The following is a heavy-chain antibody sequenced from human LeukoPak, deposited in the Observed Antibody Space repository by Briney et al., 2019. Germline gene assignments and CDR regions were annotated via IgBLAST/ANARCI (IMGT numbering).Heavy chain of an antibody. J-gene: IGHJ4*02. Sequence: SETLSLTCTVSGGSISSGSYYWSWIRQPAGKGLEWIGRIYTSGSTNYNPSLKSRVTISVDTSKNQFSLKLSSVTAADTAVYYCAREIRYTFDYWGQGTLVTVSP. CDR3: AREIRYTFDY. V-gene: IGHV4-61*02. CDR2: IYTSGST. CDR1: GGSISSGSYY. D-gene: IGHD1-1*01.